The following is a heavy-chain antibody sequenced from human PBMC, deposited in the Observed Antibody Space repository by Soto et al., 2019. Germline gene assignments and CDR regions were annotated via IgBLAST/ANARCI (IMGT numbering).Heavy chain of an antibody. D-gene: IGHD4-17*01. Sequence: PSETLSLTCAVSGGSINSGGYSWSWIRQPPGKGLEWIGYIYHSGSTYYNPSLKSRVTISLDRSKKQFSLKLSSVTAAETAVYYCARGMTTVTTLDYWGQGTLVTVSS. V-gene: IGHV4-30-2*01. CDR3: ARGMTTVTTLDY. J-gene: IGHJ4*02. CDR2: IYHSGST. CDR1: GGSINSGGYS.